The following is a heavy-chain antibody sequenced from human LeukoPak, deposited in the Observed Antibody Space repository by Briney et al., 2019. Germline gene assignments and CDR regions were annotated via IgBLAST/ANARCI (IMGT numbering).Heavy chain of an antibody. CDR2: IIPIFGTA. V-gene: IGHV1-69*13. J-gene: IGHJ4*02. Sequence: SVKVSCKASGGTFSSYAISWVRQAPGQGLEWMGGIIPIFGTANYAQKFQGRVTITADESTSTAYMELSSLRSEDTAVYYCAGGGDMDYYDSSGYLVYWGQGTLVTVSS. CDR1: GGTFSSYA. CDR3: AGGGDMDYYDSSGYLVY. D-gene: IGHD3-22*01.